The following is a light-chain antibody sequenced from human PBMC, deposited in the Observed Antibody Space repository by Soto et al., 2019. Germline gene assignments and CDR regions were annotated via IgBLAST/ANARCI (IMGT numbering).Light chain of an antibody. CDR3: QQFGT. Sequence: DIQMTQSPSTLSASVGARVPITCRASQSISSWLAWYQQKPGEAPKLLIYDASSLESGVPSRFSGSGSGTEFTLTISTLQPDDFATYYCQQFGTFGQGTKVDIK. CDR1: QSISSW. V-gene: IGKV1-5*01. CDR2: DAS. J-gene: IGKJ1*01.